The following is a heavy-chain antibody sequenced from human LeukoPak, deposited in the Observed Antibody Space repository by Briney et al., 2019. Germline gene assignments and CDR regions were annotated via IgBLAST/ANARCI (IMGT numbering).Heavy chain of an antibody. CDR3: AKNPRRDGSPGSD. V-gene: IGHV3-23*01. Sequence: GGSLRLSCAASGFTFSSYAMSWVRQAPGKGLEWVSGISGGGGTTNYADSVKGRFTISRDNSKNTLYVQMNSLRAEDTAVYYCAKNPRRDGSPGSDWGQGTLVTVSS. CDR2: ISGGGGTT. CDR1: GFTFSSYA. D-gene: IGHD5-24*01. J-gene: IGHJ4*02.